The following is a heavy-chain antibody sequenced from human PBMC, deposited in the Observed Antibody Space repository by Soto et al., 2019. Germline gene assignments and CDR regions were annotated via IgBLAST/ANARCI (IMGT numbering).Heavy chain of an antibody. Sequence: EVQLVESGGGWVQPGGSLRLSCAASGFPFSSYAMNWVRQAPGKGLEWVSYISRTSTIYYADSVQGRFTISRDNAKNSLDLQMISLRDEDTAVYYCARGTGVATFPDYWGQGTLVTVSS. CDR2: ISRTSTI. CDR1: GFPFSSYA. D-gene: IGHD5-12*01. CDR3: ARGTGVATFPDY. J-gene: IGHJ4*02. V-gene: IGHV3-48*02.